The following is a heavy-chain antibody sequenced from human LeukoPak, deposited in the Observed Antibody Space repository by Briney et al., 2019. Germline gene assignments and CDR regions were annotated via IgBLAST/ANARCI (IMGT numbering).Heavy chain of an antibody. CDR1: GYTFTSYG. D-gene: IGHD5-18*01. J-gene: IGHJ3*02. CDR3: ARVRPYIYVDTAMVRPDAFDI. CDR2: ISAYNGNT. V-gene: IGHV1-18*01. Sequence: ASVKVSCKASGYTFTSYGISWVRQAPGQGLEWMGWISAYNGNTNYAQKLQGRVTMTTDTSTSTAYMELRSLRSDDTAVYYCARVRPYIYVDTAMVRPDAFDIWGQGQWSPSLQ.